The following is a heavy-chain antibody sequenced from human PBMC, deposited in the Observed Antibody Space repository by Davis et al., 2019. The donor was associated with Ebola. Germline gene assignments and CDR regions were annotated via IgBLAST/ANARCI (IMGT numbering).Heavy chain of an antibody. CDR3: ARDGDQAVAGMSDY. Sequence: SVKVSCKASGGTFSSYAISWVRQAPGQGLEWMGGIIPIFGTANYAQKFQGRVTITADESTSTAYMELSSLRSEDTAVYYCARDGDQAVAGMSDYWGQGTLVTVSS. CDR2: IIPIFGTA. V-gene: IGHV1-69*13. CDR1: GGTFSSYA. J-gene: IGHJ4*02. D-gene: IGHD6-19*01.